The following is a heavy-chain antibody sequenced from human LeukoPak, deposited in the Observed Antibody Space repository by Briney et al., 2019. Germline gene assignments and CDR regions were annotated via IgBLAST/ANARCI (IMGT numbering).Heavy chain of an antibody. CDR2: INTNNGNT. V-gene: IGHV1-18*01. CDR1: GYSFLTYG. CDR3: ARDDSSGWYDY. J-gene: IGHJ4*02. D-gene: IGHD6-19*01. Sequence: ASVKVSCKASGYSFLTYGINWVRLAPGQGPEWMGWINTNNGNTNYVQKFQGRVTMTTDKSTSTAYMELGSLRSDDTAVYYCARDDSSGWYDYWGQGTLVTVSS.